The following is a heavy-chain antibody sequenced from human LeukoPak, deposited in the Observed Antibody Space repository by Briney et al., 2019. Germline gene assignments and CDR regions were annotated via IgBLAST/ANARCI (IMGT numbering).Heavy chain of an antibody. D-gene: IGHD5-24*01. CDR3: AREEEMATNTDY. CDR1: GFTFRRHW. J-gene: IGHJ4*02. CDR2: INGDGSAT. Sequence: GGSLRLSCAASGFTFRRHWMHWVRQAPGKGLVWVSRINGDGSATYYADSVKGRFSISRDNPKNTLYLHMHSLRADDTAVYYCAREEEMATNTDYWGQGTLVTVSS. V-gene: IGHV3-74*01.